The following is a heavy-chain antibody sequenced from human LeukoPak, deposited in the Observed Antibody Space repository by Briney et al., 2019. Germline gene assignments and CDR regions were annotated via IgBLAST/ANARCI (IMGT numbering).Heavy chain of an antibody. V-gene: IGHV5-51*01. J-gene: IGHJ5*02. CDR1: GYSFTSYW. Sequence: GESLKISCKASGYSFTSYWIAWVRQMPGKGLEWMGVIYPDDFDTRYSPSFQGQVTISADKSISTAFLQWSSLEASDTAIYYCARHGKLSASRNWFDPWGQGTLVTVSS. CDR2: IYPDDFDT. CDR3: ARHGKLSASRNWFDP. D-gene: IGHD1-26*01.